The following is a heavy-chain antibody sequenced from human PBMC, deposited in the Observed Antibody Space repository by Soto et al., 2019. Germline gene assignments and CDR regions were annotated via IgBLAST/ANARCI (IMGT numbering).Heavy chain of an antibody. CDR2: VKTDGSII. D-gene: IGHD3-10*01. J-gene: IGHJ2*01. Sequence: EVQLVESGGALVQPGGSLRLSCVASGFSFSDYWMHWVSQAPGKGLVWVSRVKTDGSIITYADSVKGRFTISRDNAKNTLYLQMNTLRAEYTAVYYCARVRRGAWDFDLWGRGTLVTVSS. CDR1: GFSFSDYW. CDR3: ARVRRGAWDFDL. V-gene: IGHV3-74*01.